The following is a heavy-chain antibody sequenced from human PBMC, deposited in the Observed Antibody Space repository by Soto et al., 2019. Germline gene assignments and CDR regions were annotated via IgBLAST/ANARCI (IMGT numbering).Heavy chain of an antibody. V-gene: IGHV3-21*01. D-gene: IGHD2-2*01. CDR3: AREDSIIIPAVSDF. CDR2: VSKSDYT. Sequence: GGALRVYCAVSGVNLNNYGINWVRQAPGKGLEWVSSVSKSDYTYYSDSVKGRFTISRDNAKNSVSLQMNTLRAEDTAVYYCAREDSIIIPAVSDFWGQGTLVPVSS. CDR1: GVNLNNYG. J-gene: IGHJ4*02.